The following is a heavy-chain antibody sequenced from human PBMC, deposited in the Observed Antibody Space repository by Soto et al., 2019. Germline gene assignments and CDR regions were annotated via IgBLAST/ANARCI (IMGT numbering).Heavy chain of an antibody. J-gene: IGHJ6*02. V-gene: IGHV3-7*01. CDR3: ARESVPGPVVLVAATLPYYYYGMDV. CDR2: IKQDGSEK. Sequence: GGSLRLSCAASGFTFSSYWMSWVRQDPGKGLEWVANIKQDGSEKYYVASVKGRFTISRDISKNSLYLQMKSLRAEDTAVYYCARESVPGPVVLVAATLPYYYYGMDVWGQGTTVTVSS. D-gene: IGHD2-15*01. CDR1: GFTFSSYW.